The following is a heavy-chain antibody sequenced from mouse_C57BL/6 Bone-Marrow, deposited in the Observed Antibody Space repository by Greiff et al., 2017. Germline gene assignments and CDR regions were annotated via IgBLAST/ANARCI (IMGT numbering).Heavy chain of an antibody. CDR2: IDPANGNT. J-gene: IGHJ2*01. Sequence: VQLQQSVAELVRPGASVKLSCTASVFNIKNTTMHWVKQRPEQGLERIGRIDPANGNTKYAPKFQGKDTISEDTSSNTAYLQLSSLTSDDTAIYYCAGGDYATYWGQGTTLTVSS. V-gene: IGHV14-3*01. D-gene: IGHD1-1*01. CDR1: VFNIKNTT. CDR3: AGGDYATY.